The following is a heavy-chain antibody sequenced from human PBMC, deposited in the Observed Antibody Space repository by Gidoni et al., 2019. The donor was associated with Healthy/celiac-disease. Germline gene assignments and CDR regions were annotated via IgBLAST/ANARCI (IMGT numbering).Heavy chain of an antibody. V-gene: IGHV6-1*01. CDR3: ARDTVAKYYFDY. CDR2: TYYRSKWYN. J-gene: IGHJ4*02. Sequence: TYYRSKWYNDYAVSVKSRITINPDTSKNQFSLQLNSVTPEDTAVYYCARDTVAKYYFDYWGQGTLVTVSS. D-gene: IGHD4-17*01.